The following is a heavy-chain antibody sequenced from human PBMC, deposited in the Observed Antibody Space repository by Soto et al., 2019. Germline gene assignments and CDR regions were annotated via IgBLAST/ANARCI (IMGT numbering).Heavy chain of an antibody. V-gene: IGHV4-30-4*01. CDR2: IYCRVAK. J-gene: IGHJ6*02. CDR1: RGSIRDKGHY. D-gene: IGHD1-26*01. Sequence: PSATLPLTCTLSRGSIRDKGHYCRWVLHSPGKGLEWIGHIYCRVAKCLSEALEGRVTMSLDTSKNQFSLHMRSVTAADTATYLSARESPVGPLAYKGDDGMEVWV. CDR3: ARESPVGPLAYKGDDGMEV.